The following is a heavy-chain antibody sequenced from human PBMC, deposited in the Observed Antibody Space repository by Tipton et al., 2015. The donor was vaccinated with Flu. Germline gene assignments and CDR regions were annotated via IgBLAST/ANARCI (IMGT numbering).Heavy chain of an antibody. D-gene: IGHD6-19*01. CDR2: VSGSGDNT. CDR1: GITLSTFA. Sequence: SLRLSCATSGITLSTFAMSWVRQAPGKGLEWVSVVSGSGDNTDYADSVRGRFTISRDNSKDTVYLQMNRLRVDDTAVYFWAPTPGAVADNPGNYYGIEVRGQGTMVTGSS. CDR3: APTPGAVADNPGNYYGIEV. V-gene: IGHV3-23*01. J-gene: IGHJ4*02.